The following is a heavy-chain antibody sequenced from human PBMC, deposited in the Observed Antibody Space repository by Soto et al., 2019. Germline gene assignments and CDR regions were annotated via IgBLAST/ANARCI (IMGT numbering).Heavy chain of an antibody. J-gene: IGHJ6*02. D-gene: IGHD3-3*01. Sequence: SVKVSCKASGGTFSSYAISWVRQPPGQGLEWMGGIIPIFGTANYAQKFQGRVTITADESTSTAYMELSSLRSEDTAVYYCARRNQRITIFGVVPSYYYYYGMDVWGQGTTVTVSS. V-gene: IGHV1-69*13. CDR3: ARRNQRITIFGVVPSYYYYYGMDV. CDR2: IIPIFGTA. CDR1: GGTFSSYA.